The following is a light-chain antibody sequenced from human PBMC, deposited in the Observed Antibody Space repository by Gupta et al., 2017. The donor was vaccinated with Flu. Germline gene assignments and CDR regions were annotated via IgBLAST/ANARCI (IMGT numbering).Light chain of an antibody. J-gene: IGKJ1*01. Sequence: DIQMTQSPSTLSASVGDRVTITCRASQSISSWLAWYQQKAGKAPKLLIYQASSLESGVPSRFSGSGSVTEFTLTSSSRQPDDFATYYCQQDNNYWTFGQGTKVEIK. V-gene: IGKV1-5*03. CDR2: QAS. CDR3: QQDNNYWT. CDR1: QSISSW.